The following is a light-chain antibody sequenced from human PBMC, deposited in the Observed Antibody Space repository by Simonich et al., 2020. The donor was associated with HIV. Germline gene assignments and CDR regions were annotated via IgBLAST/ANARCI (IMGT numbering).Light chain of an antibody. CDR1: SSDLGYYAY. Sequence: QSALTQPASVSGSPGQSITISCTGTSSDLGYYAYVSWYQQHPGKAPKLMISDVRERPAGVSNRFSGSKSGNTASLTISGLQAEDEADYYCSSYAGSNNYVFGTGTKVTVL. CDR3: SSYAGSNNYV. V-gene: IGLV2-14*03. CDR2: DVR. J-gene: IGLJ1*01.